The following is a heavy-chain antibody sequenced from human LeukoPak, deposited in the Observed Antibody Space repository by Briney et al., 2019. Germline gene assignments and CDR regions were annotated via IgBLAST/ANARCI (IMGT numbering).Heavy chain of an antibody. V-gene: IGHV3-9*01. Sequence: GRSLRLSCAASGFTFDDYAMHWVRQAPGKGLEGVSGISWNSGSIGYADSVKGRFTISRDNAKNSLYLQMNSLGAEDTALYYCAKEISGGDGMDVWGQGTTVTVSS. J-gene: IGHJ6*02. CDR2: ISWNSGSI. CDR3: AKEISGGDGMDV. CDR1: GFTFDDYA. D-gene: IGHD2-15*01.